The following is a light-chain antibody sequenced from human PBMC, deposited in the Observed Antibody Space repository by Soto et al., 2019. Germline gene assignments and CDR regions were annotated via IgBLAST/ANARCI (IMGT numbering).Light chain of an antibody. V-gene: IGLV1-44*01. CDR3: ASWDDSLNGWV. CDR1: SSDIGSNT. Sequence: QAVVTQPPSASGTPGQRVTISCSGSSSDIGSNTVNWYQHLPGTAPQLLMYSDNQRPSGVPDRFSGSKSGTSASLAISGLKSEDEGDYYCASWDDSLNGWVFGGGTKVTVL. J-gene: IGLJ3*02. CDR2: SDN.